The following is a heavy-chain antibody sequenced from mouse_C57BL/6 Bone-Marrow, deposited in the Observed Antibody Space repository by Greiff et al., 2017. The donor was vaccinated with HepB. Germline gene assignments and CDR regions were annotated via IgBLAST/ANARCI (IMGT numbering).Heavy chain of an antibody. J-gene: IGHJ1*03. V-gene: IGHV5-9-1*02. Sequence: DVQLVESGEGLVKPGGSLKLSCAASGFTFSSYAMSWVRQTPEKRLEWVAYISSGGDYIYYADTVKGRFTISRDNARNTLYLQMSSLKSEDTAMYYCTRAHIYYPYWYFDVWGTGTTVTVSS. CDR1: GFTFSSYA. D-gene: IGHD2-1*01. CDR2: ISSGGDYI. CDR3: TRAHIYYPYWYFDV.